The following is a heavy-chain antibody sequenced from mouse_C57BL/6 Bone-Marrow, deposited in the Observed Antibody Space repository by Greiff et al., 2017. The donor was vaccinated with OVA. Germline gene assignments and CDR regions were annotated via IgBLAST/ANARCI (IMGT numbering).Heavy chain of an antibody. V-gene: IGHV1-66*01. Sequence: QVQLKESGPELVKPGASVKISCKASGYSFTSYYIHWVKQRPGQGLEWIGWIYPGSGNTKYNEKFKGKATLTADTSSSTAYMQLSSLTSEDSAVYYCARGGYDYDAFDYWGQGTTLTVSS. CDR2: IYPGSGNT. D-gene: IGHD2-4*01. CDR3: ARGGYDYDAFDY. J-gene: IGHJ2*01. CDR1: GYSFTSYY.